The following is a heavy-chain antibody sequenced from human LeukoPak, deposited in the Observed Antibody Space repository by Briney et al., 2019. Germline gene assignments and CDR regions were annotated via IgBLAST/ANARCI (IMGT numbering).Heavy chain of an antibody. CDR3: ARAEDYYDSSGYYLGY. D-gene: IGHD3-22*01. CDR1: GGSFSGYY. CDR2: INHSGST. V-gene: IGHV4-34*01. Sequence: PSETLSLTCAVYGGSFSGYYWSWIRQPPGKGLEWIGEINHSGSTNYNPSLKSRVTISVDTSKNQFSLKLSSVTAADTAVYYCARAEDYYDSSGYYLGYWGQGTLVTVSS. J-gene: IGHJ4*02.